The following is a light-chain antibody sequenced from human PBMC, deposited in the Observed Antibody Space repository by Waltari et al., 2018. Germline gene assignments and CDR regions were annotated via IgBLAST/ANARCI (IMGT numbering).Light chain of an antibody. Sequence: DIQITTSLSSLSASVGDRVPITCRASQGISNYLAWYQQKPGKVPKLLIYAASTLQSGVPSRFSGSGSGTDFTLTISSLQPEDVATYYCQKYNSAPRTFGQGTKVEIK. CDR2: AAS. CDR3: QKYNSAPRT. CDR1: QGISNY. J-gene: IGKJ1*01. V-gene: IGKV1-27*01.